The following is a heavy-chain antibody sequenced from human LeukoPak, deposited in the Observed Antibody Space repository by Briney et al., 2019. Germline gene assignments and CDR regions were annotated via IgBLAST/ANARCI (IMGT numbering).Heavy chain of an antibody. CDR3: ARDPINYYDSSGYYDY. D-gene: IGHD3-22*01. V-gene: IGHV3-74*01. CDR2: IKTDGSTT. J-gene: IGHJ4*02. Sequence: PGGSLRLPCAVSGFTFSSSWMHWVRQAPGKGLVWVSHIKTDGSTTAYADSVKGRFTISRDNAKNTLYLQMNSLRAEDTAVYYCARDPINYYDSSGYYDYWGQGTLVTVSS. CDR1: GFTFSSSW.